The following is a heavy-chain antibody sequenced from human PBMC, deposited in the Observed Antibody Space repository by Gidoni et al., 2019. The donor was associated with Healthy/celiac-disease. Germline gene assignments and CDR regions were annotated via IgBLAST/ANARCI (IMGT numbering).Heavy chain of an antibody. CDR2: IYYSGST. J-gene: IGHJ4*02. Sequence: QVQLQESGPGLVKPSETLSLTCTVSGGSVSSGSYYWSWIRQPPGKGLEWIGYIYYSGSTNYNPSLKSRVTISVDTSKNQFSLKRSSVTAADTAVYYCARWGRGRFGETTFDYWGQGTLVTVSS. CDR3: ARWGRGRFGETTFDY. CDR1: GGSVSSGSYY. D-gene: IGHD3-10*01. V-gene: IGHV4-61*01.